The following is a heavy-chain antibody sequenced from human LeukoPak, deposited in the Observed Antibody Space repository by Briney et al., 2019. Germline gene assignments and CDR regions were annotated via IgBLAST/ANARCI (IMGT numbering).Heavy chain of an antibody. D-gene: IGHD3-10*01. Sequence: GASVKVSCKASGYIFTDYYMHWVRQAPGQELGWMGRINPNSGGTNYAQKFQGRVTITADESTSTAYMELSSLRSEDTAVYYCARDLQWVRGSGSYYGFGYWGQGTLVTVSS. CDR3: ARDLQWVRGSGSYYGFGY. CDR2: INPNSGGT. J-gene: IGHJ4*02. V-gene: IGHV1/OR15-1*04. CDR1: GYIFTDYY.